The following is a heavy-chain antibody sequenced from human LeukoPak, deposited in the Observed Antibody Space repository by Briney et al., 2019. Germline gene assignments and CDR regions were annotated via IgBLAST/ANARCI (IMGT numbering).Heavy chain of an antibody. CDR2: ISWNSGNI. CDR3: AREGLQLWINYFDY. J-gene: IGHJ4*02. D-gene: IGHD5-18*01. CDR1: GFSFEDFA. V-gene: IGHV3-9*01. Sequence: GRSLRLSCAASGFSFEDFAMHWVRQGPGKGLEWVSGISWNSGNIGYADSVKGRFTISRDNAKNSLYLQMNSLRAEDTAVYYCAREGLQLWINYFDYWGQGTLVTVSS.